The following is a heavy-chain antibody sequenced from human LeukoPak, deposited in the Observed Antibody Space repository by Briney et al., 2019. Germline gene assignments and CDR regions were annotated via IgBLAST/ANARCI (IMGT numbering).Heavy chain of an antibody. V-gene: IGHV4-59*01. Sequence: SETLSLTCTVSGGPISSYYWSWIRQPPGKELEWIGYLYYSGSTNYNPSFKSRVTMSVDTSKNQFPLKLNSMTAADTAVYFCARGRYNDYGFDYWGQGTLVTVSS. J-gene: IGHJ4*02. CDR1: GGPISSYY. CDR3: ARGRYNDYGFDY. CDR2: LYYSGST. D-gene: IGHD4-17*01.